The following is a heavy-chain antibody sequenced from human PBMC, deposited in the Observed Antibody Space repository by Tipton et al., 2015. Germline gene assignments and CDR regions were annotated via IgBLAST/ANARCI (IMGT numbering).Heavy chain of an antibody. CDR3: ARIRGRYFLDH. CDR1: SDSISKYY. Sequence: TLSLTCSVSSDSISKYYWSWIRQPPGKELEWIGYIQYSGSTNYNPSLKSRVTISIDTSRTQFSLRMTPVTAADTAVYYCARIRGRYFLDHWGQGCLVTVSS. V-gene: IGHV4-59*12. J-gene: IGHJ4*02. D-gene: IGHD3-10*01. CDR2: IQYSGST.